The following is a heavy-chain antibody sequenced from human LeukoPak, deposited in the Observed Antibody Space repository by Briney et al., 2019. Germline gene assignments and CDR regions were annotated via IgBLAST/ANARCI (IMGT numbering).Heavy chain of an antibody. D-gene: IGHD1-26*01. CDR1: GYTFTSYA. Sequence: ASVKVSCKASGYTFTSYAMHWVRQAPGQRLEWMGWINAGNGNTKYSQKFQGRVTITRDTSASTAYMELSSLRSEDTAVYYCARDLWHDSGSYSDYWGQGALVTVSS. J-gene: IGHJ4*02. CDR2: INAGNGNT. CDR3: ARDLWHDSGSYSDY. V-gene: IGHV1-3*01.